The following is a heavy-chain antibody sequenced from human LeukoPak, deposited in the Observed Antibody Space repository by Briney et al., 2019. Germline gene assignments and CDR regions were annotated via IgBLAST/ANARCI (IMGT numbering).Heavy chain of an antibody. J-gene: IGHJ4*02. CDR3: VKGLVQTTMSYSVDY. CDR1: GFTFTNYA. V-gene: IGHV3-30*18. CDR2: ISSDGSKN. D-gene: IGHD1-1*01. Sequence: GRSLRLSCAASGFTFTNYAMHWVRQTPGKGLEWVALISSDGSKNIYADPVKGRFTVSRDNSKDTLYLQMNSLRAEDTAVYYCVKGLVQTTMSYSVDYWGQGALVTVSS.